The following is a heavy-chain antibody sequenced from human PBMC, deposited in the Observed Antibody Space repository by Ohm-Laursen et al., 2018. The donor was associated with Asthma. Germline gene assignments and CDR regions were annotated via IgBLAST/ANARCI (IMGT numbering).Heavy chain of an antibody. J-gene: IGHJ2*01. Sequence: GTLSLTCAVYGGSFSGYYWSWIRQPPGKGLEWIGEINHSGSTNYNPSLKSRVTISVDTSKNQFSLKLSSVTAADTAVYYCARLLISSAYYENWYFDLWGRGTLVTVSS. D-gene: IGHD3-22*01. V-gene: IGHV4-34*01. CDR3: ARLLISSAYYENWYFDL. CDR1: GGSFSGYY. CDR2: INHSGST.